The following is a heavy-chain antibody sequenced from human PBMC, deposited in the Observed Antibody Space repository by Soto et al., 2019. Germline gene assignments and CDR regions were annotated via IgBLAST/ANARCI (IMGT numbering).Heavy chain of an antibody. CDR1: GGSISSSSYY. V-gene: IGHV4-39*01. CDR2: IYYSGST. Sequence: QLQLQESGPGLVKPSETLSLTCTVSGGSISSSSYYWGWIXXXXGKGLEWIGSIYYSGSTYYNPSLKSRVTISVDTSKNQFSLKLSSVTAADTAVYYCAKGVPNYDSSGDDAFDIWGQGTMVTVSS. D-gene: IGHD3-22*01. J-gene: IGHJ3*02. CDR3: AKGVPNYDSSGDDAFDI.